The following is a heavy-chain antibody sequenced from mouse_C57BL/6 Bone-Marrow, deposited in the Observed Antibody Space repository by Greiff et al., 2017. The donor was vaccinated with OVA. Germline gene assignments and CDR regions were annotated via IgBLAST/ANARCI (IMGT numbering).Heavy chain of an antibody. Sequence: VQLQQSGAELVRPGASVKLSCKASGYTFTDYEMHCVKQTPVHGLEWIGAIDPETCGTAYNQKFKSKATLTVDTSSSTAYMQLSSLTSEDSAVYYCARIYYGKRGYAMDYWGQGTSVTVSS. CDR2: IDPETCGT. V-gene: IGHV1-23*01. D-gene: IGHD2-1*01. CDR1: GYTFTDYE. CDR3: ARIYYGKRGYAMDY. J-gene: IGHJ4*01.